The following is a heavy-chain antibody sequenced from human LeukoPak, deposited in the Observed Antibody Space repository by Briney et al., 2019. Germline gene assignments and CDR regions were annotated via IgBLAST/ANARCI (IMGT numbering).Heavy chain of an antibody. CDR2: INHSGST. CDR3: ARASFPRVVAAKNWFDP. D-gene: IGHD2-15*01. CDR1: GGSVSSADYY. V-gene: IGHV4-34*01. J-gene: IGHJ5*02. Sequence: PSETLSLTCTVSGGSVSSADYYWSWIRQPPGKGLEWIGEINHSGSTNYNPSLKSRVTISVDRSKNQFSLKLSSVTAADTAVYYCARASFPRVVAAKNWFDPWGQGTLVTVSS.